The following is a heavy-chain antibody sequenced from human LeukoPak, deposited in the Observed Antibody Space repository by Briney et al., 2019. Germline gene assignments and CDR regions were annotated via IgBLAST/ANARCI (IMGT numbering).Heavy chain of an antibody. CDR1: GFTFDDYA. CDR3: AKGGGYDIATTSQVASNEERPDYFDY. V-gene: IGHV3-9*01. Sequence: PGRSLRLSCAASGFTFDDYAMYWVRQAPGKGLEWVSGISWNSGSIGYADSVKGRFTISRDSAKLSLYLQMNSLRPEDTAFYYCAKGGGYDIATTSQVASNEERPDYFDYWGQGTPVTVSS. CDR2: ISWNSGSI. J-gene: IGHJ4*02. D-gene: IGHD5-12*01.